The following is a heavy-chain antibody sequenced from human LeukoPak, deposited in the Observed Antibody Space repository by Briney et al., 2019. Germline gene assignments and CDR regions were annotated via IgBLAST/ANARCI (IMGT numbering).Heavy chain of an antibody. CDR3: ARDSYYYGSGSYD. CDR2: IYTSGST. J-gene: IGHJ4*02. D-gene: IGHD3-10*01. CDR1: GGSISSGSYY. V-gene: IGHV4-61*02. Sequence: SQTLSLTCTVSGGSISSGSYYWSWIRQPAGKGLEWIGRIYTSGSTNYNPSLKSRVTISVDTSKNQFSLKLSSVTAADTAVYYCARDSYYYGSGSYDWGQGTLVTVSS.